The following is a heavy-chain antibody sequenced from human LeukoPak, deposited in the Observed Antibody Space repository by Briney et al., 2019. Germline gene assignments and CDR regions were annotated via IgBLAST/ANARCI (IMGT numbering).Heavy chain of an antibody. CDR2: IYYSGST. V-gene: IGHV4-39*01. D-gene: IGHD2-21*02. J-gene: IGHJ4*02. CDR1: GGSISSSRFY. CDR3: AGLSPPYCGSDCQYAFYS. Sequence: SGTLSLTCTVSGGSISSSRFYWGWVRQPPGKGLEWIGTIYYSGSTYYNPSLKSRVNISVDTRNNQFYPNLSSVPAAHPGFYYRAGLSPPYCGSDCQYAFYSWGQGTLVTVSS.